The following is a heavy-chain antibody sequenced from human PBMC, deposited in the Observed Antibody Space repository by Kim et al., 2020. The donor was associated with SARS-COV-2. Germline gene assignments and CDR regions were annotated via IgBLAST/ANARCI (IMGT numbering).Heavy chain of an antibody. Sequence: SETLSLTCTVSGGSISSYYWSWIRQPPGKGLEWIGYIYYSGSTNYNPSLKSRVTISVDTSKNQFSLKLSSVTAADTAVYYCARVETGITEYYYYYYQDVWGIGTAVNVSS. CDR3: ARVETGITEYYYYYYQDV. D-gene: IGHD1-7*01. V-gene: IGHV4-59*01. J-gene: IGHJ6*03. CDR2: IYYSGST. CDR1: GGSISSYY.